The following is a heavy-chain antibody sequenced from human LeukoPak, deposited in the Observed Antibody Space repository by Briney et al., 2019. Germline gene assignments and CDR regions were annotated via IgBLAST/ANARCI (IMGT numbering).Heavy chain of an antibody. D-gene: IGHD2-21*02. CDR1: EFTFSGYW. CDR2: IKQDGSEK. CDR3: ARDTHIVVVTAIGDAFDI. V-gene: IGHV3-7*01. Sequence: GGPLRLSCAASEFTFSGYWMSWVRQAPGKGREWVPNIKQDGSEKYYVDSVKGRFTISRDNAKNSLYLQMNSLRAEDTAVYYCARDTHIVVVTAIGDAFDIWGQGTMVTVS. J-gene: IGHJ3*02.